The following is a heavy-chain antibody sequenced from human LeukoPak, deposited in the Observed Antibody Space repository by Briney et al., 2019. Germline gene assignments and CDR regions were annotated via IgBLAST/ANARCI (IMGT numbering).Heavy chain of an antibody. V-gene: IGHV4-30-4*08. CDR2: IYYSGST. J-gene: IGHJ6*03. Sequence: SQTLSLTCAVSGGSISSGDYYWSWIRQPPGKGLEWIGYIYYSGSTYYNPSLKSRVTISVDTSKNQFSLKLSSVTAADTAVYYCARGVVPAASYYYYYYMDVWGKGPRSPSP. CDR3: ARGVVPAASYYYYYYMDV. D-gene: IGHD2-2*01. CDR1: GGSISSGDYY.